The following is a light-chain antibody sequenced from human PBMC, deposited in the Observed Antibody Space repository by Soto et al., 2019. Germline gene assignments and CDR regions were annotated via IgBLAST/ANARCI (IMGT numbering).Light chain of an antibody. J-gene: IGKJ1*01. CDR2: GAS. V-gene: IGKV3-15*01. CDR1: QSVRGN. Sequence: EIVLTQSPDTLSVSPGERATLSCRASQSVRGNLAWYQQKPGQAPRILIYGASTRATGIPTRFRGSGSGTEFTLTISSLQPEDLTTYYCQHYSAFSVTFGQGTKVDIK. CDR3: QHYSAFSVT.